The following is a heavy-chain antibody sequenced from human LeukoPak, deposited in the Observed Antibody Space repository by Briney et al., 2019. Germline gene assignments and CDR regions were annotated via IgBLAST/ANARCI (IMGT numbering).Heavy chain of an antibody. J-gene: IGHJ3*02. CDR1: GGSISSYY. D-gene: IGHD2-2*02. Sequence: PSETLSLTCTVSGGSISSYYWTWIRQPPGKGLEWIGYVYYSGSTDYNPSLKSRVTISVDTSNKQFSLNLSSVTAADTAVCYCARRCSGPTCYTDAYDIWGQGTMVTVSS. CDR3: ARRCSGPTCYTDAYDI. CDR2: VYYSGST. V-gene: IGHV4-59*08.